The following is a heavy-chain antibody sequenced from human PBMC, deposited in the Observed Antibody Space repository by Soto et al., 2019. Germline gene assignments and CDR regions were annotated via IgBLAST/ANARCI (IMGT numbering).Heavy chain of an antibody. Sequence: EEHLLESGGGLVQPGGSLRLSCAASGFTFNSYWMQWVRHAPGKGLEWVSRIDGDEDSTTNYADSVKGRFTISRDNVKNTLYLQMNSLRAEDTAVYYCVRDSHGDYWGQGTLVTVSS. CDR1: GFTFNSYW. CDR2: IDGDEDSTT. V-gene: IGHV3-74*01. CDR3: VRDSHGDY. J-gene: IGHJ4*02.